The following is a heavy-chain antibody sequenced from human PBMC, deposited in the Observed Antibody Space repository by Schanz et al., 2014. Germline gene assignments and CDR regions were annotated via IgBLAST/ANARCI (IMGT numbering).Heavy chain of an antibody. CDR3: ARDFHGYGPHLDY. V-gene: IGHV3-7*01. Sequence: EVQLAESGGGLVQPGGSLRLSCAASGFTFSGFCMTWVRQAPGKGLEWVANIKKDGSEKYYVDSVKGRFTISRDNAKNSLFLQMNSLRPEDTAVYYCARDFHGYGPHLDYWGQGSLVTVSS. J-gene: IGHJ4*02. CDR2: IKKDGSEK. D-gene: IGHD5-12*01. CDR1: GFTFSGFC.